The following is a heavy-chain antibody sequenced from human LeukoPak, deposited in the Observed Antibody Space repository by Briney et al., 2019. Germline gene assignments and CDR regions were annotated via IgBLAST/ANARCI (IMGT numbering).Heavy chain of an antibody. D-gene: IGHD2-2*01. CDR1: GFTFSTFA. CDR2: VSSDGSKE. V-gene: IGHV3-30*04. CDR3: AREGGYGSSTTCYASSFDY. J-gene: IGHJ4*02. Sequence: SGGSLRLSCAASGFTFSTFALPWVRQAPGKRLEWVAFVSSDGSKENYADSVKGRFTIFRDNSKNTLYLQMSGLRAEDTAVYYCAREGGYGSSTTCYASSFDYWGQGTLVTVS.